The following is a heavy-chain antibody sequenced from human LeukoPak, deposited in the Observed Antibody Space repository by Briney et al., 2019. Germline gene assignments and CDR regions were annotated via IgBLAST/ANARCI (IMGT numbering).Heavy chain of an antibody. D-gene: IGHD3-22*01. CDR2: IYTSGST. CDR1: GGSISSYY. CDR3: ARHSSSGYYFGY. V-gene: IGHV4-4*09. Sequence: SETLSLTCTVAGGSISSYYWSWIRQPPGKGLEWIGYIYTSGSTNYNPSLKSRVTISVDTSKNQFSLKLSSVTAADTAVYYCARHSSSGYYFGYWGQGTLVTVSS. J-gene: IGHJ4*02.